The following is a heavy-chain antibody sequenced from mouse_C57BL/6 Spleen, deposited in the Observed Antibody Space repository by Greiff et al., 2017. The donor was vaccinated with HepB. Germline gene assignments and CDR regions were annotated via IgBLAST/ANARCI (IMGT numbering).Heavy chain of an antibody. J-gene: IGHJ2*01. V-gene: IGHV1-20*01. CDR1: GYSFTGYF. CDR3: ARFGGLRGGYYCDY. D-gene: IGHD2-4*01. CDR2: INPYNGDT. Sequence: VQLKQSGPELVKPGDSVKISCKASGYSFTGYFMNWVMQSHGKSLEWIGRINPYNGDTFYNQKFKGKATLTVDKSSSTAHMELRSLTSEDSAVYYCARFGGLRGGYYCDYWGQGTTRTVSS.